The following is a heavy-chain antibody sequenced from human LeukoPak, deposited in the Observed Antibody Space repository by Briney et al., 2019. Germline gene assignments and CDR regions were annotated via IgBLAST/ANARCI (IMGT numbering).Heavy chain of an antibody. CDR1: GYTFTSYG. CDR3: TRHPSGYYYGSGSYEAALDY. J-gene: IGHJ4*02. Sequence: ASVKVSCKASGYTFTSYGISWVRQAPGQGLEWMGWISAYNGNTKYAQKLQGRVTMTTDTSTSTAYMELRSLRSDDTAVYYCTRHPSGYYYGSGSYEAALDYWGQGTLVTLSS. V-gene: IGHV1-18*01. CDR2: ISAYNGNT. D-gene: IGHD3-10*01.